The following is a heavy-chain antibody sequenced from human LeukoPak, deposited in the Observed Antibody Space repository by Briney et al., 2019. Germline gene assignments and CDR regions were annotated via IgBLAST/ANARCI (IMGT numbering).Heavy chain of an antibody. CDR2: INHVGST. Sequence: SETLSLTCAVYGGSFSGYYWTWIRQPPGKGLEWIGEINHVGSTKYNPSLKNRASMSVDPSKNQFSLKLSAVTAADTAFYYCARGRNNQITMIRGPNHYFGLDVWGQGTTVTVSS. J-gene: IGHJ6*02. CDR1: GGSFSGYY. V-gene: IGHV4-34*01. D-gene: IGHD3-10*01. CDR3: ARGRNNQITMIRGPNHYFGLDV.